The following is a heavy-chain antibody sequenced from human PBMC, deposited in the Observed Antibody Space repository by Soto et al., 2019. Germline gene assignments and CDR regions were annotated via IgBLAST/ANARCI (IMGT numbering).Heavy chain of an antibody. CDR2: IIPIFGTA. J-gene: IGHJ5*02. Sequence: SVKVSCKASGGTFSSYAISWVRQAPGQGLEWMGGIIPIFGTANYAQKFQGRVTITADESTSTAYMELSSLRSEDTAVYYCARAGYYYGSGPMRFDPWGQGTLVTVSS. CDR3: ARAGYYYGSGPMRFDP. V-gene: IGHV1-69*13. D-gene: IGHD3-10*01. CDR1: GGTFSSYA.